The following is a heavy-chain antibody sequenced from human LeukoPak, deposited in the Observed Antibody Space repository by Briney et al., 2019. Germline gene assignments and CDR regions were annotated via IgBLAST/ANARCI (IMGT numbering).Heavy chain of an antibody. V-gene: IGHV3-30*04. D-gene: IGHD1-14*01. CDR3: ARDPGDAFDI. J-gene: IGHJ3*02. CDR2: ISYDGSNK. CDR1: GFTFSSYA. Sequence: GGSLRLSCAASGFTFSSYAMHWVRQAPGKGLEWVAVISYDGSNKYYADSVKGRFTISRDNSKNTLYLQMNSLRAEDTAVYYCARDPGDAFDIWGQGTMVTVSS.